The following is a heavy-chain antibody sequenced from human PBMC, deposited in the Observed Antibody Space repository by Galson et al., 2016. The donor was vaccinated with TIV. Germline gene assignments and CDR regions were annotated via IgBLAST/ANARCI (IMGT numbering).Heavy chain of an antibody. V-gene: IGHV5-51*01. CDR2: IYPGDSDT. Sequence: QSGAEVKKPGGSLKISCKGSGYSFTSYWIGWVRQMPGKGLEWMGIIYPGDSDTRYSQSFQGQVTITADKSTRTAYLQWSSLKASDTAVYYCARRDSTGISNFDFWGQGTLVTVSS. J-gene: IGHJ4*02. CDR1: GYSFTSYW. CDR3: ARRDSTGISNFDF. D-gene: IGHD6-19*01.